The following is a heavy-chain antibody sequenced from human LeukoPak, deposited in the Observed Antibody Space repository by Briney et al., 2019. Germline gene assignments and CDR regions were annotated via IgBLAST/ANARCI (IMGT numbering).Heavy chain of an antibody. Sequence: GESLKISCKGSGYSSTSYWIGWLRQMPGKGLEWMGIIHPGDSDARYSPSFQGQVTISADKSISTAYLQWSSLKASDTAMYYCARLFRDCSGGSCYPYYFDYWGQGTLVTVSS. V-gene: IGHV5-51*01. CDR1: GYSSTSYW. CDR3: ARLFRDCSGGSCYPYYFDY. CDR2: IHPGDSDA. D-gene: IGHD2-15*01. J-gene: IGHJ4*02.